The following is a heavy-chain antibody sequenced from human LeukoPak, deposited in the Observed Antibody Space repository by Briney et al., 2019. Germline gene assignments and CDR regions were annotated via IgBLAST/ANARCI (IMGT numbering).Heavy chain of an antibody. D-gene: IGHD2-15*01. J-gene: IGHJ5*02. CDR3: ARDLSLWDIVVVVAATPRSGWFDP. CDR2: ISGSGANT. V-gene: IGHV3-23*01. CDR1: GFTFSSHA. Sequence: GGSLRLSCAASGFTFSSHAMSWVRQAPGKGLEWVSFISGSGANTYYADSVKGRFTVSRDNSKNTPYLQMNSLRSDDTAVYCCARDLSLWDIVVVVAATPRSGWFDPWGQGTLVTVSS.